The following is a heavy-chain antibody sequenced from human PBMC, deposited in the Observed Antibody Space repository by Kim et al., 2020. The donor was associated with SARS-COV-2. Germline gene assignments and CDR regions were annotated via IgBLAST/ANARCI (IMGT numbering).Heavy chain of an antibody. CDR3: AIDFWSGSDPRPSVYDAFDI. V-gene: IGHV3-30*03. CDR2: ISYDGSNK. J-gene: IGHJ3*02. CDR1: GFTFSSYG. Sequence: GGSLRLSCAASGFTFSSYGMHWVRQAPGKGLEWVAVISYDGSNKYYADSVKGRFTISRDNSKNTLYLQMNSLRAEDTAVYYCAIDFWSGSDPRPSVYDAFDIWGQGTMVTVSS. D-gene: IGHD3-3*01.